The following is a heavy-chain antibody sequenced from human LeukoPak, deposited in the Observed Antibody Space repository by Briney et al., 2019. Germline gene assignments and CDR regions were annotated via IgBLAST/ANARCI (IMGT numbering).Heavy chain of an antibody. V-gene: IGHV4-59*08. CDR2: IYYSGST. CDR1: GGSISSYY. J-gene: IGHJ4*02. D-gene: IGHD6-13*01. CDR3: ARGFDSSSWYIRY. Sequence: SETLSLTCTVSGGSISSYYWSWIRQPPGKGLEWIGYIYYSGSTNYHPSLKSRVTISVDTSKNQFSLKLSSVTAADTAVYYCARGFDSSSWYIRYWGQGTLVTVSS.